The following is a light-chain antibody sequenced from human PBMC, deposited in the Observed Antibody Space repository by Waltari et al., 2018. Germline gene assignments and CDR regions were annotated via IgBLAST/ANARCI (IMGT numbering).Light chain of an antibody. CDR2: EVT. CDR3: SSFSGSNNYNVV. V-gene: IGLV2-8*01. J-gene: IGLJ2*01. CDR1: NSDVGGYNY. Sequence: QPALTQPPSASGSPGQSVTISCTGTNSDVGGYNYVSWYQQHPGEAPKLMIYEVTKRPAGVPDRFSGSKSDNTASLTVSGLHAEEESDYYGSSFSGSNNYNVVFGGGTKLTVL.